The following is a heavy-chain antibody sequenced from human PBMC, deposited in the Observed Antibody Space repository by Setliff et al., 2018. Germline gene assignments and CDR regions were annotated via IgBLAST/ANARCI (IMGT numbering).Heavy chain of an antibody. CDR3: ARWHYYDNGATYAFDI. D-gene: IGHD3-22*01. Sequence: SETLSLTCSVSDVSIRSYWWSWIRQPPGKGLEWIGHXXXXXXXXXXXXXXXXXSIXXXXSKGQFSLKLTSLTAADTAVYYCARWHYYDNGATYAFDIWGQGTLVTVSS. J-gene: IGHJ3*02. CDR2: XXXXXXX. CDR1: DVSIRSYW. V-gene: IGHV4-4*08.